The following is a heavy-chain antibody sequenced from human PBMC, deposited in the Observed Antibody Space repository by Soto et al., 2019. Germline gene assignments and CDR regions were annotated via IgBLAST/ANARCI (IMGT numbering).Heavy chain of an antibody. V-gene: IGHV3-30*18. D-gene: IGHD3-10*01. CDR1: GFTFSSYG. Sequence: GGSLRLSCAASGFTFSSYGMHWVRQAPGKGLEWVAVISYDGSNKYYADSVKGRFTISRDNSKNTLYLQMNSLRAEDTAVYYCAKPPWGSGSPTLEDYPYFDYWGQGTLVTVSS. J-gene: IGHJ4*02. CDR3: AKPPWGSGSPTLEDYPYFDY. CDR2: ISYDGSNK.